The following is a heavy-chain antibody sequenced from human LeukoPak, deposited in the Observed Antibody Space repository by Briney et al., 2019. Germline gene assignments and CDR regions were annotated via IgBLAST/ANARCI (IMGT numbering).Heavy chain of an antibody. CDR1: GFTFSAYA. J-gene: IGHJ4*02. D-gene: IGHD1-26*01. CDR3: ARRVGSTPDY. CDR2: IGGDGDST. V-gene: IGHV3-23*01. Sequence: PGGSLRLSCAASGFTFSAYAMTWIRQAPGKGLEWVSAIGGDGDSTDYADSVKGRFTISRDNSKNTLFLQMNSLRVEDTALYYCARRVGSTPDYWGLGTLVTVSS.